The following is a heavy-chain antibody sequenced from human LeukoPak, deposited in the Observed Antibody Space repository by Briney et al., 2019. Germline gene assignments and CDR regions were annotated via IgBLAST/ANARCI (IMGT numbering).Heavy chain of an antibody. J-gene: IGHJ5*02. CDR2: TYYRSKWYN. CDR3: ARDQREYNWNDEGNWFDP. Sequence: SQTLSLTCAISGDSVSSNSAAWNWIRQSPSRGLEWLGRTYYRSKWYNDYAVSVKSRITINPDTSKNQFSLRLNSVTPEDTAVYYCARDQREYNWNDEGNWFDPWGQGTLVTVSS. CDR1: GDSVSSNSAA. V-gene: IGHV6-1*01. D-gene: IGHD1-1*01.